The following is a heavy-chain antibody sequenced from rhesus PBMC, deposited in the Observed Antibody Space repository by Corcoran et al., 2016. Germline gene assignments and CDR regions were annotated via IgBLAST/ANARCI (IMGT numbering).Heavy chain of an antibody. CDR2: VDPEGGEA. CDR3: AAGGYSGSLRWYSNFDY. J-gene: IGHJ4*01. CDR1: GYTFTDYY. V-gene: IGHV1-111*02. Sequence: EVQLVQSGAEVKKPGASVKISCKASGYTFTDYYLHWVRQAPGKGLEWMGRVDPEGGEAIHAQMFQARVTLHADPSTDTAYMELSSLRSEDTAVYYCAAGGYSGSLRWYSNFDYWGQGVLVTVSS. D-gene: IGHD6-25*01.